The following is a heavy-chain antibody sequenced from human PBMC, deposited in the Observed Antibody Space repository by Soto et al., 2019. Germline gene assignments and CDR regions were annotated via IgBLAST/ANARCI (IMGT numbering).Heavy chain of an antibody. CDR3: ARAPYCSGGSCYSGFY. CDR1: GGSISSGGYY. V-gene: IGHV4-31*03. CDR2: IYYSGST. D-gene: IGHD2-15*01. Sequence: QVRLQESGPGLVKPSQTLSLTCTVSGGSISSGGYYWSWIRQHPGQGLEWIGYIYYSGSTYYNPSLKSRVTISVDTSKNQFSLKLSSVTAADTAVYYCARAPYCSGGSCYSGFYWGQGTLVTVSS. J-gene: IGHJ4*02.